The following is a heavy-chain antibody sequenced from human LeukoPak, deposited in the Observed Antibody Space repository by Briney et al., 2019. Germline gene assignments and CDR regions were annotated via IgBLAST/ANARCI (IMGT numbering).Heavy chain of an antibody. CDR3: ARGLYYYDSSALDY. CDR1: GGSFSGYY. CDR2: INHSGST. D-gene: IGHD3-22*01. Sequence: SETLSLTCAVYGGSFSGYYWSWIRQPPGKALEWIGEINHSGSTNYNPSLKSRVTISVDTSKNQFSLKLSSVTAADTAVYYCARGLYYYDSSALDYWGQGTLVTVSS. V-gene: IGHV4-34*01. J-gene: IGHJ4*02.